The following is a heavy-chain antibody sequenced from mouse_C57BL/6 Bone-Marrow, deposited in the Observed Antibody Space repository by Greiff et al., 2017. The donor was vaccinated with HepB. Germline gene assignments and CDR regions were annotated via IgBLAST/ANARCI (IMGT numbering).Heavy chain of an antibody. CDR3: ARAFYYDYDGAWFAY. J-gene: IGHJ3*01. V-gene: IGHV1-9*01. Sequence: QVQLQQSGAELMKPGASVKLSCKATGYTFTGYWIEWVKQRPGHGLEWIGEILPGSGSTNHNEKFKGKATFTADTSSNTAYMQLSSLTTEDSAIYYCARAFYYDYDGAWFAYWGQGTLVTVSA. CDR1: GYTFTGYW. D-gene: IGHD2-4*01. CDR2: ILPGSGST.